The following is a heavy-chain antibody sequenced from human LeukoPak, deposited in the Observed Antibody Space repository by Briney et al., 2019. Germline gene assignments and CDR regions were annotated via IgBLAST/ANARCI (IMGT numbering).Heavy chain of an antibody. V-gene: IGHV4-34*01. Sequence: SETLSFTCAVYGGSFSGYYWSWIRQPPGKGLEWIGEINHSGSTNYNPSLKSRVTISVDTSKNQFSLKLSSVTAADTAVYYCARRSFTSFGVVTLFDYWGQGTLVTVSS. J-gene: IGHJ4*02. CDR3: ARRSFTSFGVVTLFDY. CDR1: GGSFSGYY. D-gene: IGHD3-3*01. CDR2: INHSGST.